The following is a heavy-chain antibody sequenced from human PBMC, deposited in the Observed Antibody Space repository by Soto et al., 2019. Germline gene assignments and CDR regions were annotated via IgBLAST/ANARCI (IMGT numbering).Heavy chain of an antibody. CDR3: ARERDGHKPYWFDI. V-gene: IGHV3-53*02. Sequence: EVQVVETGGGLIQPGGSLRLSCAVSGFTVSSNYMSWVRQPPGKGPEWVSDIYSGGSTYYADSVKGRFTISRDNSKNTLYLHMNSLRAEDTAVYYCARERDGHKPYWFDIWGHGTLVTVSS. J-gene: IGHJ5*01. D-gene: IGHD3-16*01. CDR1: GFTVSSNY. CDR2: IYSGGST.